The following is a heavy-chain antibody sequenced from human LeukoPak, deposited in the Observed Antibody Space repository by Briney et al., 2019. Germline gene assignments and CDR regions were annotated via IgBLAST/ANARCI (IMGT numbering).Heavy chain of an antibody. J-gene: IGHJ6*02. D-gene: IGHD3-10*01. CDR2: IYYSGCT. V-gene: IGHV4-31*03. CDR3: ARDSGELLWFGESPYGMDV. Sequence: SQTLSLTCTVSGGSISSGGYYWSWIRQHPGKGLEWIGYIYYSGCTYYNPSLKSRVTISVDTSKNQFSLKLSSVTAADTAVYYCARDSGELLWFGESPYGMDVWGQGTTVTVSS. CDR1: GGSISSGGYY.